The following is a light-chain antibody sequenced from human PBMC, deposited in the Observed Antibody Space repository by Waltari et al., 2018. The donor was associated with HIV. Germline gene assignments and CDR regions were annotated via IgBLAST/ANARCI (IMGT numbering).Light chain of an antibody. CDR3: LQHHGFPYT. CDR1: QGIRDD. Sequence: DIQMTQSPSSLSASVGDRVTITCRASQGIRDDVGWYQQKPGKAPKRRIYVASSLQTGLPSRFSGSGAGTEFTLTISSLQPDDFATYYCLQHHGFPYTFGQGTRLEI. V-gene: IGKV1-17*01. J-gene: IGKJ2*01. CDR2: VAS.